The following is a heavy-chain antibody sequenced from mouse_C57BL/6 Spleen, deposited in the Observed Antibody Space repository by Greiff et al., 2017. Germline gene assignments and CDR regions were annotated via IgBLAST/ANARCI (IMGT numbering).Heavy chain of an antibody. V-gene: IGHV1-52*01. Sequence: QVQLQQPGAELVRPGSSVKLSCKASGYTFTSYWMHWVKQRPIQGLEWIGNIYPSDSETHYNQKFKDKATLTVDKSSSTAYMQLSSLTSEDSAVYYCARSGTTVPDYWGQGTTLTVSS. CDR1: GYTFTSYW. CDR3: ARSGTTVPDY. CDR2: IYPSDSET. J-gene: IGHJ2*01. D-gene: IGHD1-1*01.